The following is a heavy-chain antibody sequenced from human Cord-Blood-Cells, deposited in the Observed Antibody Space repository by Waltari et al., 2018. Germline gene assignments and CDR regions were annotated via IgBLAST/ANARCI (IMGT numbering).Heavy chain of an antibody. CDR3: ASHSGSYYLFDY. V-gene: IGHV1-69*01. J-gene: IGHJ4*02. CDR2: IIPIFGTA. D-gene: IGHD1-26*01. CDR1: GGTFSSYA. Sequence: QVQLVQSGAEVKKPGSSVKVSCKAPGGTFSSYAISWVRQAPGQGLEWMGGIIPIFGTANYAQKFQGRVTITADESTSTAYMALSSLRSEDTAVYYCASHSGSYYLFDYWGQGTLDTVSS.